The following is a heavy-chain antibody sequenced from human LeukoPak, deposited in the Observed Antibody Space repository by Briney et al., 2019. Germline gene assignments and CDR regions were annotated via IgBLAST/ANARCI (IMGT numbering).Heavy chain of an antibody. J-gene: IGHJ6*03. V-gene: IGHV1-69*06. D-gene: IGHD6-13*01. CDR2: IIPIFGTA. Sequence: SVKVSCKASGGTFSSYAISWVRQAPGQGLEWMGGIIPIFGTANYAQKFQGRVTITADKSTSTAYMELSSLRSEDTAVYYCGTKSIAAAGYDYYYYMDVWGKGTTVTISS. CDR1: GGTFSSYA. CDR3: GTKSIAAAGYDYYYYMDV.